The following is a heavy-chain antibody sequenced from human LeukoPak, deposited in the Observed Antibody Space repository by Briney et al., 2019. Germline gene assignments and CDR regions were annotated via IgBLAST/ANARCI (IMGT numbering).Heavy chain of an antibody. J-gene: IGHJ5*02. D-gene: IGHD6-19*01. CDR1: GFTFSDYY. CDR3: ARDGRLYSSGQVVWFDP. CDR2: IYYSGST. V-gene: IGHV4-38-2*02. Sequence: GSLRLSCAASGFTFSDYYMSWIRQPPGKGLEWIGSIYYSGSTYYNPSLKSRVTISVDTSKSQFSLKVTSVTAADTAVYFCARDGRLYSSGQVVWFDPWGQGTLVTVSS.